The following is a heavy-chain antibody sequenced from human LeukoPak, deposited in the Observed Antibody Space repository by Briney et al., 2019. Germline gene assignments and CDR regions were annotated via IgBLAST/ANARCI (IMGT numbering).Heavy chain of an antibody. J-gene: IGHJ4*02. CDR3: AKERLGGNYGDYAVDY. D-gene: IGHD4-17*01. V-gene: IGHV3-23*01. CDR1: GFTFTSYA. Sequence: GGSLRLSCAASGFTFTSYAMSWFRQAPGKGLEWVSSVSGSGDGTYYADSVKGRFTISRDNSKKTLDLHMDSLRAEDTAVYYCAKERLGGNYGDYAVDYWGQGTMVTVSS. CDR2: VSGSGDGT.